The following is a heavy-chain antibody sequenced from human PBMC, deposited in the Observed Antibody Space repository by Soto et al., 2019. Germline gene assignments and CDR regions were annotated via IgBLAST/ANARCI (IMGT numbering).Heavy chain of an antibody. CDR1: GFTFRSYA. CDR2: ISYNGANT. J-gene: IGHJ4*02. CDR3: ARYIRGPTVFYFDF. V-gene: IGHV3-23*01. D-gene: IGHD1-1*01. Sequence: PGGSLRLSCAASGFTFRSYAMTCVRQAPRQGLEWVSVISYNGANTYYADSVKGRFTISRDNSKGTVNLQMNTLRVEDTAVYYCARYIRGPTVFYFDFWGPGVLVTVSS.